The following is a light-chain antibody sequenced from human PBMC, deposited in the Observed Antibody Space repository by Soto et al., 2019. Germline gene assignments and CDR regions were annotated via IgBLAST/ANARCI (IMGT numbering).Light chain of an antibody. V-gene: IGLV3-9*01. CDR1: NIGSKN. J-gene: IGLJ2*01. Sequence: SYELTQPISVSVALGQTARITCGGNNIGSKNVHWAQQKPGQAPVVVIYRDTNRPCGIPERFSGSSSGNTATLTISRAQAGDEDDYYCQVWDSSLVVFGGGTKVTVL. CDR2: RDT. CDR3: QVWDSSLVV.